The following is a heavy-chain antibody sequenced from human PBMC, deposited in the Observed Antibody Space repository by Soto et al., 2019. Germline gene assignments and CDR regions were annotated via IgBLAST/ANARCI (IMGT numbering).Heavy chain of an antibody. CDR1: GGTFSSYA. D-gene: IGHD6-25*01. V-gene: IGHV1-69*01. CDR3: RFRYSSGYGMDV. Sequence: QVQLVQSGAEVKKPGSSVKVSCKASGGTFSSYAISWVRQAPGQGLEWMGGIIPIFGTANYAQKFQGRVTITADESTSTAYMELSSLRSEDTAVYYGRFRYSSGYGMDVWGQGTTVTVSS. CDR2: IIPIFGTA. J-gene: IGHJ6*02.